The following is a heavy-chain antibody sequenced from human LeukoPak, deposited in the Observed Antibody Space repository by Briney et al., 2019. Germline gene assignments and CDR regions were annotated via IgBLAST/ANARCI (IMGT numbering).Heavy chain of an antibody. CDR1: GYTFTGYY. D-gene: IGHD1-1*01. CDR3: ARDPAIYTTFNWFDP. Sequence: ASVKVSCKASGYTFTGYYMHWVRQAPGQGLEWMGWINPNSGGTNYAQKFQGRVTMTRDTSISTAYMELSRLRSDDTAVYYCARDPAIYTTFNWFDPWGQGTLVTVSS. V-gene: IGHV1-2*02. CDR2: INPNSGGT. J-gene: IGHJ5*02.